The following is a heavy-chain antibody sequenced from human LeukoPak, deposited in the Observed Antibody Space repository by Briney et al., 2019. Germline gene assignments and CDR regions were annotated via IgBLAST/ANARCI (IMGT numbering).Heavy chain of an antibody. D-gene: IGHD4-23*01. CDR3: AHRSRDYGGNQFDF. CDR2: IYGDDDK. Sequence: SGPTLVNPTQTLTLPCTFSGFSRSTSGMGGGWVRQPPGKALEWLALIYGDDDKRYSPSLKSRLTITKDTSKNQVVLTMTNMDPVDTATYYCAHRSRDYGGNQFDFWGQGTLVTVSS. CDR1: GFSRSTSGMG. J-gene: IGHJ4*02. V-gene: IGHV2-5*02.